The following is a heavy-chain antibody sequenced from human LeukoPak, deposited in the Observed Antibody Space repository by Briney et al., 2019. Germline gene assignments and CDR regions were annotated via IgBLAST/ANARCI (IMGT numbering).Heavy chain of an antibody. CDR2: IYYSGST. V-gene: IGHV4-39*07. D-gene: IGHD6-19*01. Sequence: SETLSLTCTVSGGSISSSSYYWGWIRQPPGKGLEWIGSIYYSGSTYYNPSLKSRVTISVDTSKNQFSLKLSSVTAADTAVYYCARRVAVAGRGFDPWGQGTLVTVSS. CDR1: GGSISSSSYY. CDR3: ARRVAVAGRGFDP. J-gene: IGHJ5*02.